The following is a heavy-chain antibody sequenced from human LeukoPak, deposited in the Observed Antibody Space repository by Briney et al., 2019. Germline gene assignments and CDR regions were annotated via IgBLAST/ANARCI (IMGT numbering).Heavy chain of an antibody. D-gene: IGHD3-3*01. V-gene: IGHV3-7*01. Sequence: GGSLRLSCAASGFTFSSYWMSWVRQAPGKGLEWVANIKQDGSEKYYVDSVKGRFTISRDNAKNSLYPQMNSLRAEDTAVYYCARDADFWSGYRLFDYWGQGTLVTVSS. CDR3: ARDADFWSGYRLFDY. J-gene: IGHJ4*02. CDR1: GFTFSSYW. CDR2: IKQDGSEK.